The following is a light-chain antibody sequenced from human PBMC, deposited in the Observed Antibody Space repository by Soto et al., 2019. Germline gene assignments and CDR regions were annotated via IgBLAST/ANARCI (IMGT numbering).Light chain of an antibody. CDR3: QQYNSYSWT. V-gene: IGKV1-5*01. Sequence: DIQMTQSPSTLSASVGDRVTITCRASQSFSSWLAWYQQKPGKAPKLLIYDASSLESGVPSRFSGSGSGTEFTLTISSLQPDDFATYYCQQYNSYSWTFGQGTKLDIK. CDR1: QSFSSW. J-gene: IGKJ1*01. CDR2: DAS.